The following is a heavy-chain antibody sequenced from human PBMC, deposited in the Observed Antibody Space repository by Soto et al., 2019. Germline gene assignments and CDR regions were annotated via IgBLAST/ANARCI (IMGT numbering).Heavy chain of an antibody. Sequence: SETLSLTCTVSGGSISSYYWSWIRQPPGKGLEWIGYIYYSGSTNYNPSLKSRVTISVDTSKNQFSLKLSSVTAADTAVYYCARHGSTLRYFDWYPYYFDYWGQGTLVTVSS. CDR2: IYYSGST. CDR3: ARHGSTLRYFDWYPYYFDY. J-gene: IGHJ4*02. D-gene: IGHD3-9*01. CDR1: GGSISSYY. V-gene: IGHV4-59*08.